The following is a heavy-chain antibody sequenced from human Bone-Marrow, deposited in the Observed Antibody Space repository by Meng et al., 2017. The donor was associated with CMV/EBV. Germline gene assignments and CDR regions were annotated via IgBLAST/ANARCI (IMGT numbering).Heavy chain of an antibody. Sequence: SETLSLTCTVSGGSISSSSYYWGWIRQPPGKGLEWIGSIYYSGSTYYNPSLKSRVTISVDTSKNQFSLKLSSVTAADTAVYYCARQAAIISNWFDPWGEASLVTFPS. D-gene: IGHD2-2*01. CDR1: GGSISSSSYY. J-gene: IGHJ5*02. V-gene: IGHV4-39*01. CDR3: ARQAAIISNWFDP. CDR2: IYYSGST.